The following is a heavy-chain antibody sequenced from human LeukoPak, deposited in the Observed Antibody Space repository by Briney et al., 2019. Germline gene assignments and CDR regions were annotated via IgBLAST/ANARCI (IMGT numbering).Heavy chain of an antibody. CDR3: ARGRRGYFSSTSCYTTGGYYFDY. CDR1: GGSFSGYY. J-gene: IGHJ4*02. CDR2: INHSGST. D-gene: IGHD2-2*02. V-gene: IGHV4-34*01. Sequence: PSETLSLTCAVYGGSFSGYYWSWIRQPPGKGLEWIGEINHSGSTNYNPSLKSRVTISVDTSKNQFSLKLSSVTAADTALYYCARGRRGYFSSTSCYTTGGYYFDYWGQGTLVTVSS.